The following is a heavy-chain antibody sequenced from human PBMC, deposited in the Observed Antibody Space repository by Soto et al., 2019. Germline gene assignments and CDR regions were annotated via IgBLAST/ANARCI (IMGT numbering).Heavy chain of an antibody. D-gene: IGHD1-26*01. Sequence: SETLSLTCTVSGGPLSSGSYYWSWIRQSPGQGLEWIGYIYYSGTTKYNPSLKSRAIISLDTSKNQFSLRLSSVSAADTAVYFCARDTGSLGVDPWGQGILVTVSS. CDR3: ARDTGSLGVDP. V-gene: IGHV4-61*01. CDR2: IYYSGTT. CDR1: GGPLSSGSYY. J-gene: IGHJ5*02.